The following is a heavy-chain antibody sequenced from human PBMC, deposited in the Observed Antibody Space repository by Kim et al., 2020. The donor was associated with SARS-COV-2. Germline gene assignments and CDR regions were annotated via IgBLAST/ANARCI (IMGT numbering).Heavy chain of an antibody. J-gene: IGHJ6*03. D-gene: IGHD2-2*01. V-gene: IGHV1-46*01. CDR3: ARDAGWEGYQLLPAPYYYYMDV. Sequence: ASVKVSCKTSGYTFTSYYMHWVRQAPGQGLEWMGIINPSGGSTSYAQKFQGRVTITRDTSTSTVYMELSSLRSEDTAVYYCARDAGWEGYQLLPAPYYYYMDVWGKGTTVTVSS. CDR1: GYTFTSYY. CDR2: INPSGGST.